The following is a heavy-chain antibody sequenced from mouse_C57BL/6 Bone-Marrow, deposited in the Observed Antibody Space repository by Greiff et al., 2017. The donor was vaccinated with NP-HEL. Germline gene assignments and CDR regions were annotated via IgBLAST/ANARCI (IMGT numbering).Heavy chain of an antibody. CDR3: ARQGGDGDLDY. D-gene: IGHD3-3*01. V-gene: IGHV5-6*01. CDR2: ISSGGSYT. CDR1: GFTFSSYG. Sequence: EVKLMESGGDLVKPGGSLKLSCAASGFTFSSYGMSCVRQTPDKRLEWVATISSGGSYTYYPDSVKGRFPLSRDNAKTTLYLQMSSLKSEDTAMYYCARQGGDGDLDYWGQGTTLTVSS. J-gene: IGHJ2*01.